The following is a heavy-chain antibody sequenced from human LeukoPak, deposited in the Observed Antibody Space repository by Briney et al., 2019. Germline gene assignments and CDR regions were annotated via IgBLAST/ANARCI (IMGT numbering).Heavy chain of an antibody. V-gene: IGHV4-34*01. Sequence: SETLSLTYAVYGGSFSGYYWSWIRQPPGKGLEWIGEINHSGSTNYNPSLKSRVTISVDTSKNQFSLKLSSVTAADTAVYYCARGRRITMIVVVITARPYFDYWGQGTLVTVSS. J-gene: IGHJ4*02. CDR3: ARGRRITMIVVVITARPYFDY. CDR2: INHSGST. D-gene: IGHD3-22*01. CDR1: GGSFSGYY.